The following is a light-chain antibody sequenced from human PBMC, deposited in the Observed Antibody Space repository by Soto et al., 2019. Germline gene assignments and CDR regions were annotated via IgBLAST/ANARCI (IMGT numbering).Light chain of an antibody. CDR2: DAS. Sequence: DILMTQSPSTLSASVGDRVTITCRASQSISSWLAWYKQKPGKAPKLLIYDASILESGVPSRFSGVGSGTDFTLTISSLQPDDFATYYCQQYNSYSSTFGQGTKVEIK. CDR1: QSISSW. J-gene: IGKJ1*01. V-gene: IGKV1-5*01. CDR3: QQYNSYSST.